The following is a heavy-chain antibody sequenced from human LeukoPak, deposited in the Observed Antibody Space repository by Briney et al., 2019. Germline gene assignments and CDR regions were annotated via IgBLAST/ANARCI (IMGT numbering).Heavy chain of an antibody. CDR3: AKSITIFGVVINDAFDI. CDR2: ISWNSSI. V-gene: IGHV3-9*01. D-gene: IGHD3-3*01. Sequence: PGTSLRLSCAASGFTFDDYAMHWVRQAPGKGLEWVSGISWNSSIGYADSVKGRFTISRDNSKNTLYLQMNSLRAEDTAVYYCAKSITIFGVVINDAFDIWGQGTMVTVSS. CDR1: GFTFDDYA. J-gene: IGHJ3*02.